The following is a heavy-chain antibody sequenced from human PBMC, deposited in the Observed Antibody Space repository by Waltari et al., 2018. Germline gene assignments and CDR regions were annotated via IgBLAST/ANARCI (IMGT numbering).Heavy chain of an antibody. Sequence: QVQLVQSGAEVKKPGSSVTVSFTAPGGTFSHYPTSWGLPAPGQGLEWMGGIIPIFGTANYAQKFQGRVTITADESTSTAYMELSSLRSEETAVYYCARARYSSGWSPGWFDPWGQGTLVTVSS. CDR1: GGTFSHYP. D-gene: IGHD6-19*01. CDR3: ARARYSSGWSPGWFDP. J-gene: IGHJ5*02. V-gene: IGHV1-69*01. CDR2: IIPIFGTA.